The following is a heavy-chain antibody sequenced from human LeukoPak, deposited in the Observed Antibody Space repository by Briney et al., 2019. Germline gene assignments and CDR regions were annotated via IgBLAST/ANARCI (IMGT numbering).Heavy chain of an antibody. Sequence: SETLSLTCAVYGGSFSRYYWSWIRQSPGKGLEWIAEIDHRGDTNYNPSVKGRVTISVDTSKNQFSLKVRSLSAADTAVYYCARGATISETGYFDFWGQGTPVTVSS. CDR2: IDHRGDT. CDR3: ARGATISETGYFDF. V-gene: IGHV4-34*01. D-gene: IGHD5-24*01. CDR1: GGSFSRYY. J-gene: IGHJ4*03.